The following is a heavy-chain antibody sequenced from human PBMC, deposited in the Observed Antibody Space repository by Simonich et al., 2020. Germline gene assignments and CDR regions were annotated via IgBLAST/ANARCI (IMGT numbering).Heavy chain of an antibody. Sequence: QVQLVQSGAEVKKPGASVKVSCKASGYTFTGHNMHWVRQAPGQGLEWRVWINPNRGGTNYAQKFKGRVTMTRDTSINTAYMELSRLRSDDTAVYYCASSKLATIDYWGQGTLVTVSS. CDR1: GYTFTGHN. V-gene: IGHV1-2*02. J-gene: IGHJ4*02. CDR3: ASSKLATIDY. CDR2: INPNRGGT. D-gene: IGHD5-12*01.